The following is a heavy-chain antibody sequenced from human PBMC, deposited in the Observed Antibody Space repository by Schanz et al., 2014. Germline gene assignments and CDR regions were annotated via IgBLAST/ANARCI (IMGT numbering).Heavy chain of an antibody. J-gene: IGHJ3*02. CDR3: AKVGPYSGSLGAFDI. Sequence: EVQLLESGGGLVQPWGSLRLSCAASGFTFSSYAMSWVRQAPGKGLEWVSAITDSGGSTYYADSVKGRFTISRDNSKNTLYLQMNSLRAEDSAVYYCAKVGPYSGSLGAFDIWGQGTMVTVSS. D-gene: IGHD1-26*01. V-gene: IGHV3-23*01. CDR2: ITDSGGST. CDR1: GFTFSSYA.